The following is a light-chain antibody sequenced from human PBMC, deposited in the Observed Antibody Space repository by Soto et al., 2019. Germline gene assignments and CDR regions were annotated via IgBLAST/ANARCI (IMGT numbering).Light chain of an antibody. CDR1: QSVSSD. J-gene: IGKJ1*01. V-gene: IGKV3-20*01. CDR3: QRQGI. Sequence: IVLTQSPGTLSLSPGERATLSCRASQSVSSDLAWYQQKPGQAPRLLIHGASSRATGIPDRFIGSGSGTDFTLTISRLEPEDFAVYHCQRQGIFGQGTKVEIK. CDR2: GAS.